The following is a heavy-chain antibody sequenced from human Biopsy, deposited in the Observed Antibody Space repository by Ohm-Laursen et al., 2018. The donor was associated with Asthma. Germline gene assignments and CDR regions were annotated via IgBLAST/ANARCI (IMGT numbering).Heavy chain of an antibody. CDR3: ARQSGQDYGDSSGFDI. Sequence: SLRLSCAASGFVFSQCGMHWVRQGPGKGLEWVALVSSDGHNKYYEDSVKCRFTISRDNSRNRLYLQINRLTVEDSAVYFCARQSGQDYGDSSGFDIWGQGTKVAVSS. CDR2: VSSDGHNK. V-gene: IGHV3-30*03. CDR1: GFVFSQCG. D-gene: IGHD3-22*01. J-gene: IGHJ3*02.